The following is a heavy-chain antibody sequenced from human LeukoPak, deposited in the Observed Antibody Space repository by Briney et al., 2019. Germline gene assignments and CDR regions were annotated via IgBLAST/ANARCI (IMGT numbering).Heavy chain of an antibody. V-gene: IGHV3-33*06. Sequence: QPGRSLRLSCAASGFTFSSYGMHWVRQAPGKGLEWVAVIWYDGSNKYYADSVKGRFTISRDNSKNTLYLQMNSLRAEDTAVYYCAKDETHYCSGGSYSAFDIWGQGTMVTVSS. CDR3: AKDETHYCSGGSYSAFDI. CDR1: GFTFSSYG. CDR2: IWYDGSNK. D-gene: IGHD2-15*01. J-gene: IGHJ3*02.